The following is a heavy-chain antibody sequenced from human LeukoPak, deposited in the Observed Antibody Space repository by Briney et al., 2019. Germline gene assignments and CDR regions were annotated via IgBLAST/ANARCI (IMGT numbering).Heavy chain of an antibody. V-gene: IGHV4-59*01. CDR3: ARYARLQSNWFDP. D-gene: IGHD5-24*01. J-gene: IGHJ5*02. Sequence: SETLSLTCTVSGGSISPYYWSWVRQPPGKRLERIGNIYYSGSTDSNLSLKSRVTFSVDTSKNQFSLKLSSVTAADTAVYYCARYARLQSNWFDPWGQGTLVTVSS. CDR2: IYYSGST. CDR1: GGSISPYY.